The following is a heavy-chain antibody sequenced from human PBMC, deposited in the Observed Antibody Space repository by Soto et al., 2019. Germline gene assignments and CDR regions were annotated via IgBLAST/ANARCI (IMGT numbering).Heavy chain of an antibody. D-gene: IGHD4-17*01. Sequence: SETLSLTYTVSYGSIVSHYWSWIRQSPGKGLEWIGYIYYSGSTNYNPSLKSRVTISVDTSKNQFSLKLSSVTAADTAVYYCARSYGDYINFDYWGQGALVTVSS. CDR1: YGSIVSHY. CDR2: IYYSGST. CDR3: ARSYGDYINFDY. J-gene: IGHJ4*02. V-gene: IGHV4-59*11.